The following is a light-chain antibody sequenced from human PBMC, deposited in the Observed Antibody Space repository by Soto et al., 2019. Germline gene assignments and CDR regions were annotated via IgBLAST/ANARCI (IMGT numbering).Light chain of an antibody. CDR2: EVS. CDR3: NSHTSSNTRV. J-gene: IGLJ1*01. V-gene: IGLV2-14*01. CDR1: SSDVGGYNH. Sequence: QSVLTQPASVSGSPGQSITISCTGTSSDVGGYNHVSWYPHHPGKAPKLMIYEVSNRPSGVSNRFSGSKSGNTASLPISGLQADDEADYYCNSHTSSNTRVFGTGTKVTVL.